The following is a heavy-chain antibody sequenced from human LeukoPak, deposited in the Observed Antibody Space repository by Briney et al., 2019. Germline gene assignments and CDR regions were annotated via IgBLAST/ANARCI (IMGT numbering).Heavy chain of an antibody. J-gene: IGHJ5*02. D-gene: IGHD5-18*01. V-gene: IGHV1-2*02. CDR1: GYTFTGYY. CDR2: INPNSGGT. Sequence: GASVKVSCKASGYTFTGYYMHWVRQAPGQGLEWMGWINPNSGGTNYAQEFQGRVTMTRDTSISTAYMELSRLRSDDTAVYYCARDPWIQLWTTTGRGNWFDPWGQGTLVTVSS. CDR3: ARDPWIQLWTTTGRGNWFDP.